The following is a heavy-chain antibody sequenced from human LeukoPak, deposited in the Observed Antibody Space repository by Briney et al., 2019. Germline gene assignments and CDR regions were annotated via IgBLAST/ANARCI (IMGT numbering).Heavy chain of an antibody. CDR1: GGSISSNY. J-gene: IGHJ4*02. D-gene: IGHD3-16*01. Sequence: SQTLSLTCTVSGGSISSNYWSWIRQPPGEGLEWIGYISKSGSTNYNPSLKSRVTISVDTSKNQFSLKLSSVTAADTAVYFCAREGGTYGPLDYWGQGTLVTVSS. CDR3: AREGGTYGPLDY. V-gene: IGHV4-59*01. CDR2: ISKSGST.